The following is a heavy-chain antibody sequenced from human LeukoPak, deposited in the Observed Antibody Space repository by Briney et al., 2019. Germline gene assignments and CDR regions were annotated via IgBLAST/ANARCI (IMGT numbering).Heavy chain of an antibody. CDR1: GHSFTSHD. CDR3: ARAIIADRRGSWFDP. CDR2: MNPNSGNT. J-gene: IGHJ5*02. Sequence: GASVKVSCKASGHSFTSHDINWVRQATGQGLEWMGWMNPNSGNTGYAQKFQGRVTITRNTSITTAYMELSSLRSEDTAVYYCARAIIADRRGSWFDPWGQGTLVTVSS. D-gene: IGHD6-6*01. V-gene: IGHV1-8*01.